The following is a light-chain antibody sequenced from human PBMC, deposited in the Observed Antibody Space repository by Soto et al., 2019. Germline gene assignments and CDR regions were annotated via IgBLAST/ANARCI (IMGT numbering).Light chain of an antibody. CDR2: DVS. V-gene: IGLV2-14*01. Sequence: QSALTQAASVSGSPGQSITISCTGTSSDVGGYNYVSWYQQHPGKAPKLMIYDVSNRPSGVSNRFSGSKSGNTASLTISGLQAEDEADYYCSSYTNSSTQVFGGGTKVTVL. CDR1: SSDVGGYNY. J-gene: IGLJ2*01. CDR3: SSYTNSSTQV.